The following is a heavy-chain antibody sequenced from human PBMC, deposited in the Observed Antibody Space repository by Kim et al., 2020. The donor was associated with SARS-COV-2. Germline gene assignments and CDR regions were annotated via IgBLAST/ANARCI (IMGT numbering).Heavy chain of an antibody. D-gene: IGHD3-22*01. CDR3: ARWYYYDSSGYYFGAFDI. CDR1: GYSFTSYW. V-gene: IGHV5-51*01. Sequence: GESLKISCKGSGYSFTSYWIGWVRQMPGKGLEWMGIIYPGDSDTRYSPSFQGQVTISADKSISTAYLQWSSLKASDTAMYYCARWYYYDSSGYYFGAFDIWGQGTMVTVSS. J-gene: IGHJ3*02. CDR2: IYPGDSDT.